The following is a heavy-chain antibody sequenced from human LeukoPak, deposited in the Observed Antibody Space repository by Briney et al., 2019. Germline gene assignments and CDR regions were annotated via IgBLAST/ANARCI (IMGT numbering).Heavy chain of an antibody. CDR2: INRSGST. Sequence: SETLSLTCAVYGGSFSGYYWSWIRQPPGKGLEWIGEINRSGSTNYNPSLKSRVTISVDTSKNQFSLKLSSVTAADTAVYYCARGAKYYYGSGSYHFDYWGQGTLVTVSS. V-gene: IGHV4-34*01. D-gene: IGHD3-10*01. J-gene: IGHJ4*02. CDR3: ARGAKYYYGSGSYHFDY. CDR1: GGSFSGYY.